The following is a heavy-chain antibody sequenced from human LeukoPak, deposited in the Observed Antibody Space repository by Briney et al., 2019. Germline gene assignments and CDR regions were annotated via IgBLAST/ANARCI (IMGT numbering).Heavy chain of an antibody. J-gene: IGHJ4*02. V-gene: IGHV3-23*01. Sequence: PGGSLRLSCAASGFTFSNYAMSWVRQAPGKGLEWVTAISDNGGSTYYADSVKGRFTISRDNSKNTLYLQMNSLRGDDMAVYHCAKAPSPGYCSSTSCYYDYWGQGTLVTVSS. CDR1: GFTFSNYA. D-gene: IGHD2-2*01. CDR3: AKAPSPGYCSSTSCYYDY. CDR2: ISDNGGST.